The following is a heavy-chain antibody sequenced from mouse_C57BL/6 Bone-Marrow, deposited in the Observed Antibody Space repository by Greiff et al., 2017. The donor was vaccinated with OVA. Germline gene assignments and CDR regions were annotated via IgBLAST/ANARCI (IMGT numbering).Heavy chain of an antibody. V-gene: IGHV2-5*01. CDR3: AKNEEDGYYEAWFAY. CDR2: IWRGGST. J-gene: IGHJ3*01. Sequence: VQLQQSGPGLVQPSQSLSITCTVSGFSLTSYGVHWVRQSPGKGLEWLGGIWRGGSTDYNAAFMSRLSITKDNSKSQVFFKMNSLQADDTAIYYCAKNEEDGYYEAWFAYWGQGTLVTVSA. D-gene: IGHD2-3*01. CDR1: GFSLTSYG.